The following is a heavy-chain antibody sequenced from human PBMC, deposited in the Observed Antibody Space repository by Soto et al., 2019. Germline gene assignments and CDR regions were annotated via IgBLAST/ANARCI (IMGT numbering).Heavy chain of an antibody. V-gene: IGHV3-23*01. CDR2: ITDSGTGT. Sequence: EVHLLESGGGLVQPGESLRLSCGASGFTFSSCVMSWVRQAPGKGLEWVSCITDSGTGTYYADSVKGRFTISRDNSKNTMYLQMNNLRAEDTGVYYCAKGLINGRWYAAGWGQGTLVTVSS. CDR1: GFTFSSCV. D-gene: IGHD6-13*01. CDR3: AKGLINGRWYAAG. J-gene: IGHJ4*02.